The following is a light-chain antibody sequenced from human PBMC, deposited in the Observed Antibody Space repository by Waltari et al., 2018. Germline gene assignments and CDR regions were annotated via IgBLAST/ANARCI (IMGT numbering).Light chain of an antibody. J-gene: IGKJ2*01. V-gene: IGKV3-11*01. CDR3: QQRHNWPPEYT. Sequence: DIVLTQSPVTLSLSPGERATLSCRASQSVSNSLAWYQQKRGQAPRLLIYDASNRASGIPDRFSGSGSGTDFTLTISSLEPEDFAVYYCQQRHNWPPEYTFGQGTKLEIK. CDR2: DAS. CDR1: QSVSNS.